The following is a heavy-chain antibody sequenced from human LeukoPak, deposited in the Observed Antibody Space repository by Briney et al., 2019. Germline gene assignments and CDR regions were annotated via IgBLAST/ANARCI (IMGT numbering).Heavy chain of an antibody. J-gene: IGHJ6*02. D-gene: IGHD6-19*01. CDR2: INHSGST. V-gene: IGHV4-34*01. Sequence: KPSETLSLTCAVYGGSLSGYYWSWIRQPPGKGLEWIGEINHSGSTNYNPSLKGRVTISVDTSKNQFSLKLSSVTAADTAVYYCAMGQLKQWLVRYADYYYGMDVWGQGTTVTVSS. CDR1: GGSLSGYY. CDR3: AMGQLKQWLVRYADYYYGMDV.